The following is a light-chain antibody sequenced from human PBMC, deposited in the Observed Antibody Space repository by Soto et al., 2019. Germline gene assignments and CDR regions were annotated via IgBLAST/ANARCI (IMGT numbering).Light chain of an antibody. CDR2: GNS. CDR1: SSNIGAGYD. J-gene: IGLJ2*01. CDR3: QSYDTSLTGVL. Sequence: QPVLTQPPSVSGAPAQRVTISCTGSSSNIGAGYDVHWYQQLPGAAPKLLIYGNSNRPEGVTDRFSGSTSGTSASLAITGVQAEDEADYYCQSYDTSLTGVLFGGGTKLTVL. V-gene: IGLV1-40*01.